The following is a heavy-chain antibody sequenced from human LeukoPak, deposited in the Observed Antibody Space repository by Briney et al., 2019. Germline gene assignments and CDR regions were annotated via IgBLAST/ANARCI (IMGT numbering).Heavy chain of an antibody. CDR3: VQVRLAGLFDP. D-gene: IGHD3-3*02. CDR2: IHYSGST. V-gene: IGHV4-59*02. Sequence: PSETLSLTCTVSGDSVSAYYWTWIRQPPGKRLEWLGYIHYSGSTNYNPSLNSRVTMSLDASKNQFSLKLSSVSAADTAVYYCVQVRLAGLFDPWGQGTLVTVSS. J-gene: IGHJ5*02. CDR1: GDSVSAYY.